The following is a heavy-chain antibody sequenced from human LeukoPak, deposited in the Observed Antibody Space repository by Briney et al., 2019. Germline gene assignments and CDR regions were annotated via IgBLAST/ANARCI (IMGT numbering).Heavy chain of an antibody. CDR3: ARGTRGLRLFDY. CDR2: INPNSGGT. Sequence: ASVKVSCKASGYSFTGYYVHWVRQAPGQGLEWMGWINPNSGGTNYAQKFQGRVTMTRDTSISTAYMELSRLRSDDTAVYYCARGTRGLRLFDYWGQGTLVTVSS. CDR1: GYSFTGYY. D-gene: IGHD5-12*01. V-gene: IGHV1-2*02. J-gene: IGHJ4*02.